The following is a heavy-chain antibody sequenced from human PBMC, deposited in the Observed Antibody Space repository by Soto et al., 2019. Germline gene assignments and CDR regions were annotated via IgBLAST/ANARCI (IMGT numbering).Heavy chain of an antibody. CDR3: ARGGRAYYYYYYGMDV. V-gene: IGHV1-69*01. CDR1: GGTFSSYA. J-gene: IGHJ6*02. Sequence: QVQLVPSGAEVKKPGYSVKVSCKASGGTFSSYAISWVRQAPGQGLEWMGGIIPIFGTANYAQKFQGRVTITAEESTSTADMELSSLRSEDTAVYYCARGGRAYYYYYYGMDVWGQGTTATVSS. CDR2: IIPIFGTA.